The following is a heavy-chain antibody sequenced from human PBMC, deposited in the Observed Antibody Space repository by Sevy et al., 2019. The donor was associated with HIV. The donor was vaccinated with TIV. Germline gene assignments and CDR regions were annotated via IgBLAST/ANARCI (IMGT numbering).Heavy chain of an antibody. CDR3: ARGGYYYDNAAYYALDS. D-gene: IGHD3-22*01. CDR1: GFTFSNYA. Sequence: GGSLRLSCAATGFTFSNYAMHWVRQAPGKGMECVAIIWSDGAYQYHGDSVKGRFTISRDNSKNTLYLQMNNVRVEETAVYYCARGGYYYDNAAYYALDSWGQGTLVTVSS. V-gene: IGHV3-33*01. J-gene: IGHJ4*02. CDR2: IWSDGAYQ.